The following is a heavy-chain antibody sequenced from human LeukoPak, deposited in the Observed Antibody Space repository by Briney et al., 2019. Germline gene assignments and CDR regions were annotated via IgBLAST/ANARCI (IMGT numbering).Heavy chain of an antibody. Sequence: SETLSLTCAVSGYSISSGYYWGWIRQPPGKGREWIGSIYHSVSTYYNPSLKSRVTISVDTSKNQFSLKLSSVTAADTAVYYCARHGDCSSTSCYTSGAHAFDIWGQGTMVTVSS. V-gene: IGHV4-38-2*01. D-gene: IGHD2-2*02. CDR2: IYHSVST. CDR1: GYSISSGYY. CDR3: ARHGDCSSTSCYTSGAHAFDI. J-gene: IGHJ3*02.